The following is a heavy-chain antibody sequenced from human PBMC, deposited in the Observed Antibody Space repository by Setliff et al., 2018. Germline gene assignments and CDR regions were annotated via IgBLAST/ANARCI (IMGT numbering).Heavy chain of an antibody. CDR1: GYTFTSYG. CDR3: ATPHCSDGTCRYYFES. J-gene: IGHJ4*02. V-gene: IGHV1-18*01. Sequence: ASVKVSCKASGYTFTSYGISWVRQAPGQGLEWMGWISAYNGNTNYAQKLQGRVTMATDTSTSTAYMELSSLRSEDTAVYYCATPHCSDGTCRYYFESWCQGTLVTVSS. CDR2: ISAYNGNT. D-gene: IGHD2-15*01.